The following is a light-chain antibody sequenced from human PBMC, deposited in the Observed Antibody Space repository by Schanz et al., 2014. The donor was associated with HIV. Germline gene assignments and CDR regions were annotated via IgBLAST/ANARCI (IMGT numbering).Light chain of an antibody. Sequence: EIVLTQSPGTLSLSPGEVGTLSCRASQSISTHLAWYQQKPGQAPTLLIYGASKRATGIPDRFIGSGSGTDFTLTINRLEPEDFAFYYCQQYNNWPRTFGQGTKVEIK. V-gene: IGKV3D-15*01. J-gene: IGKJ1*01. CDR3: QQYNNWPRT. CDR2: GAS. CDR1: QSISTH.